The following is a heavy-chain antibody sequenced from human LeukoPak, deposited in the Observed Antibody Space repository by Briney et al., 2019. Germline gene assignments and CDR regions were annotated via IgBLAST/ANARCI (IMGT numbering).Heavy chain of an antibody. CDR1: GYTFTGYY. Sequence: ASVKVSCKASGYTFTGYYMHWVRQAPGQGREWMGRINPNSGGTNYAQKFQGRVTMTRDTSISTAYMDLSRLRSDDTAVYYCAPAGYSSSWYQSYYFDYWGQGTLVTVSS. CDR3: APAGYSSSWYQSYYFDY. J-gene: IGHJ4*02. CDR2: INPNSGGT. V-gene: IGHV1-2*06. D-gene: IGHD6-13*01.